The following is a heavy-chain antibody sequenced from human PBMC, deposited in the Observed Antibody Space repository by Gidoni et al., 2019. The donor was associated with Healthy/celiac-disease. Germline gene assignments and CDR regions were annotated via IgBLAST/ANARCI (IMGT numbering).Heavy chain of an antibody. D-gene: IGHD3-16*01. V-gene: IGHV4-39*01. CDR3: ARSPYGGYFDY. Sequence: QLQLQESGPGLVKPSETLSLTCTVSGGSISSSSYYWGWIRQPPGKGLAWIGSIYYSGSTYYNPSLKSRVTISVDTSKNQFSLKLSSVTAADTAVYYCARSPYGGYFDYWGQGTLVTVSS. CDR2: IYYSGST. CDR1: GGSISSSSYY. J-gene: IGHJ4*02.